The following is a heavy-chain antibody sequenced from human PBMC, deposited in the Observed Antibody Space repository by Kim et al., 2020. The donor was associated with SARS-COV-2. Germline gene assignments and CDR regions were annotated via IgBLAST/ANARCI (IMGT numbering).Heavy chain of an antibody. J-gene: IGHJ4*02. CDR3: AQVPWELRIHF. CDR2: IDNSDDYT. D-gene: IGHD1-26*01. Sequence: GGSLRLFCAASGSTFRSYAMSWVRQAPAKGLEWVSAIDNSDDYTFYADSVKGRFTISRDTSKNTLYLQMNSLRAEDTAVYYGAQVPWELRIHFWCQGILV. V-gene: IGHV3-23*01. CDR1: GSTFRSYA.